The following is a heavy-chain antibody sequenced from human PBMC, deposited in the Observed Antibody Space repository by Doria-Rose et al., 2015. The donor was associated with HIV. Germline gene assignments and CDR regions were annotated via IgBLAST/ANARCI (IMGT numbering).Heavy chain of an antibody. J-gene: IGHJ4*02. CDR1: GVSLSSPGMG. Sequence: QITLKESGPVLVKPTETLTLTCTVSGVSLSSPGMGVSWIRQPPGKALEWLANMFSDDERSYKPSLKSRLTISRVPSKSQVVLTMTDMDPVGTATYYCARIKSSRWYHKYYFDFWGQGTLVIVSA. CDR2: MFSDDER. CDR3: ARIKSSRWYHKYYFDF. D-gene: IGHD6-13*01. V-gene: IGHV2-26*01.